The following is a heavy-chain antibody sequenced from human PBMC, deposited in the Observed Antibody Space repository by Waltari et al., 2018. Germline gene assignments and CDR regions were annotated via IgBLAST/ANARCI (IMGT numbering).Heavy chain of an antibody. CDR1: GGSISSGSYY. CDR3: ARGYTTLAY. V-gene: IGHV4-61*02. J-gene: IGHJ4*02. D-gene: IGHD3-16*02. Sequence: QVQLQESGPGLVKPSQTLSLTCTVSGGSISSGSYYWSWIRQPAGKGLEWIGRIYTTGTTHYNPSLKSRVTMSVDTSKNQFSLKLSSVTVADTAVYYCARGYTTLAYWGQGTLVTVSS. CDR2: IYTTGTT.